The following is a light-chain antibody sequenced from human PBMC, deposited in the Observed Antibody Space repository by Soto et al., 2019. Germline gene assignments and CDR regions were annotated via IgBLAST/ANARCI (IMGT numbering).Light chain of an antibody. J-gene: IGLJ1*01. V-gene: IGLV1-51*02. CDR1: TSNIGNYY. CDR2: EDD. CDR3: AAWDASLNGYV. Sequence: QSVLTQPPSVSAAPGQRVTISCSGSTSNIGNYYVSWYQQLPGTAPKLLIYEDDKRPSGIPDRFSGSKSGTSASLAISGLQSEDEADYYCAAWDASLNGYVFGAGTKVTVL.